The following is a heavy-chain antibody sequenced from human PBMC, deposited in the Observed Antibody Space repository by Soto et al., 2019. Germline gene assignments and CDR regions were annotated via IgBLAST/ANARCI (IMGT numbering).Heavy chain of an antibody. Sequence: PGGSLRLSCAASGFTFSNAWMSWVRQAPGKGLEWVGLIKSKTDGGTTDYAAPVKGRFTISRDDSKNTLYLQMNSLKTEDTAVYYCTTRGDIVVVVAATADYYYMDVWGKGTTVTVSS. CDR1: GFTFSNAW. J-gene: IGHJ6*03. CDR3: TTRGDIVVVVAATADYYYMDV. CDR2: IKSKTDGGTT. V-gene: IGHV3-15*01. D-gene: IGHD2-15*01.